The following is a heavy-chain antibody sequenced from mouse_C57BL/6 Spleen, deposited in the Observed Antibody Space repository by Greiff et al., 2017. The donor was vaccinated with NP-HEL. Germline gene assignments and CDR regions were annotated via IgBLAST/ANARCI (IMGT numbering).Heavy chain of an antibody. D-gene: IGHD1-1*01. CDR2: IYPRSGNT. J-gene: IGHJ4*01. Sequence: QVQLKESGAELARPGASVKLSCKASGYTFTSYGISWVKQRTGQGLEWIGEIYPRSGNTYYNEKFKGKATLTADKSYSTAYMELRSLTSEDSAVYFCARGDYYGSSSYYAMDYWGQGTSVTVSS. CDR3: ARGDYYGSSSYYAMDY. V-gene: IGHV1-81*01. CDR1: GYTFTSYG.